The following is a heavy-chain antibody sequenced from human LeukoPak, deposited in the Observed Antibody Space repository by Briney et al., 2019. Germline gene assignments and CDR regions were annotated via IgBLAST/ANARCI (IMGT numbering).Heavy chain of an antibody. CDR3: ARVWWLRGGIFDY. V-gene: IGHV1-18*01. Sequence: GASVEVSCQASGYTFNRHGIRWVRKAPGQGVEGMGWISAYNGNTNYAQKLQGRVTMTTDTSTRTAYMELRSLRSDDTAVYYCARVWWLRGGIFDYWGQGTLVTVSS. J-gene: IGHJ4*02. CDR1: GYTFNRHG. CDR2: ISAYNGNT. D-gene: IGHD5-12*01.